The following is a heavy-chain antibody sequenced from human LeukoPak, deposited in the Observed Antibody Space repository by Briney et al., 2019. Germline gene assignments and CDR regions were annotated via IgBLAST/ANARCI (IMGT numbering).Heavy chain of an antibody. Sequence: ASVKVSCKASGYTFTSYAMHCVRQAPGQRLEWMGWINAGNGNTKYSQKFQGRVTITRDTSASTAYMELSSLRSEDTAVYYCARGDCSSTSCYTPPGDYWGQGTLVTVSS. CDR3: ARGDCSSTSCYTPPGDY. D-gene: IGHD2-2*02. J-gene: IGHJ4*02. CDR2: INAGNGNT. V-gene: IGHV1-3*01. CDR1: GYTFTSYA.